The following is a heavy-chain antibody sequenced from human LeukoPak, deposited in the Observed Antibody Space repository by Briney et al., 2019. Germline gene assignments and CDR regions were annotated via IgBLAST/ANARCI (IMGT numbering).Heavy chain of an antibody. CDR3: ARVPDIVVVPAAPIYAFDI. V-gene: IGHV1-18*01. J-gene: IGHJ3*02. Sequence: ASVKVSCKASGYTFTSYGISWVRQAPGQGLEWMGWISAYNGNTNYAQKLQGRVTVTTDTSTSTAYMELRSLRSDDTAVYYCARVPDIVVVPAAPIYAFDIWGQGTMVTVSS. CDR1: GYTFTSYG. D-gene: IGHD2-2*01. CDR2: ISAYNGNT.